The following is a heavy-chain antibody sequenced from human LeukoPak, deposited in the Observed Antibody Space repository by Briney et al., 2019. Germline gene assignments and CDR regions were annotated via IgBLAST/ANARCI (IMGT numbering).Heavy chain of an antibody. V-gene: IGHV1-2*02. J-gene: IGHJ6*03. CDR3: ARGFHVDIVALRSDDCYYMDV. CDR1: GYTFTGYY. Sequence: GASVEVSCKASGYTFTGYYMHWVRQAPGQGLEWMGWINPNSGGTNYAQKFQGRVTMTRDTSISTAYMELSRLRSDDTAVYYCARGFHVDIVALRSDDCYYMDVWGKGTTVTVSS. D-gene: IGHD5-12*01. CDR2: INPNSGGT.